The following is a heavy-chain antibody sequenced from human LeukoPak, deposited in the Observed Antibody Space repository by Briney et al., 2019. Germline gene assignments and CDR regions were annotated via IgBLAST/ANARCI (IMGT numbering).Heavy chain of an antibody. D-gene: IGHD2-15*01. CDR3: AKASVGHCSGAFCYHFDS. V-gene: IGHV3-23*01. CDR2: ISGDNPGT. Sequence: GASLRLSCKASGYTFTAYAMRWVRQTPGKGLEWVAAISGDNPGTYHADSVKGRFTISKDTSKNTLLLELNGLRAEDTAMYYCAKASVGHCSGAFCYHFDSWGQGTLVTVSS. CDR1: GYTFTAYA. J-gene: IGHJ4*02.